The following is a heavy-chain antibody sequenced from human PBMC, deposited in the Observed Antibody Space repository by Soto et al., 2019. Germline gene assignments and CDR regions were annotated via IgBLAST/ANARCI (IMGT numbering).Heavy chain of an antibody. CDR1: GGSTSSDNY. V-gene: IGHV4-30-4*01. J-gene: IGHJ5*02. Sequence: NPSETLSLTCTVSGGSTSSDNYWSWIRQPPGKGLEWIGHIYYSGNTDYNPSLKSRLAISIDTSKNQFSLKLSSVTAADTAVYFCAREGGESSAAQDNWFDPWGQGTLVTVSS. CDR3: AREGGESSAAQDNWFDP. CDR2: IYYSGNT. D-gene: IGHD2-2*01.